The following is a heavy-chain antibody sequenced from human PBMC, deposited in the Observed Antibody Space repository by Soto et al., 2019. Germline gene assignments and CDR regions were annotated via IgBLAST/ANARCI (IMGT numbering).Heavy chain of an antibody. CDR1: GGSISSSSYY. Sequence: QLQLQESGPGLVKPSETLSLTCTASGGSISSSSYYWGWIRQPPGKGLEWIGSIYYSGSTYYNPSLKSRVTISVETSKNHFSLKLSSVTAADTAVYYCARLSKLRDFWSGYYHSYYYYMDVWGKGTKVTV. CDR2: IYYSGST. V-gene: IGHV4-39*01. D-gene: IGHD3-3*01. J-gene: IGHJ6*03. CDR3: ARLSKLRDFWSGYYHSYYYYMDV.